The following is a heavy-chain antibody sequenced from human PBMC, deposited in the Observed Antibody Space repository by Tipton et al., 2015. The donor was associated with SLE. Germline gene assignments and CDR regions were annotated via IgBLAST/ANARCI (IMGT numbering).Heavy chain of an antibody. J-gene: IGHJ6*02. CDR3: ARHLVGATPTYYGMDV. Sequence: QLVQSGAKVRKPGESLKISCKSSGNNFSNSWIAWVRQMPGKGLEWMGIIYPGDSDTTYSPSFQGQVTISADKSISTAYLQWSSLKASDTAKYYCARHLVGATPTYYGMDVWGQGTTVTVSS. D-gene: IGHD1-26*01. V-gene: IGHV5-51*01. CDR2: IYPGDSDT. CDR1: GNNFSNSW.